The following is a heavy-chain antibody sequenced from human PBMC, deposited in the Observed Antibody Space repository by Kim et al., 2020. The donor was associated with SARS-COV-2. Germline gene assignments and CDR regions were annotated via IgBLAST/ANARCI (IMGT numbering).Heavy chain of an antibody. CDR3: TRVFPGGLFDL. D-gene: IGHD3-16*01. Sequence: SETLSLTCTVSGDSLKNYYWTWIRQPPGKGLEWIGYTYYSGTTNYNPSLKSRVTMSVDTSKNQFSLKLSSVTAADTATYYCTRVFPGGLFDLWGQGALVTVSA. CDR2: TYYSGTT. V-gene: IGHV4-59*13. J-gene: IGHJ4*02. CDR1: GDSLKNYY.